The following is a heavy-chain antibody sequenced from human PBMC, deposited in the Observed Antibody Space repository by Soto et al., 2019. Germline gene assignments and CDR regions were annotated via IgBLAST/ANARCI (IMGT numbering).Heavy chain of an antibody. CDR2: IYSGGST. CDR3: ARGSYYDFWSGYSASGMDV. V-gene: IGHV3-53*01. Sequence: PGGPLRLSCAASGFTVSSNYMSWVRQAPGKGLEWVSVIYSGGSTYYADSVKGRFTISRDNSKNTLYLQMNSLRAEDTAVYYCARGSYYDFWSGYSASGMDVWGQGTTVTVSS. D-gene: IGHD3-3*01. J-gene: IGHJ6*02. CDR1: GFTVSSNY.